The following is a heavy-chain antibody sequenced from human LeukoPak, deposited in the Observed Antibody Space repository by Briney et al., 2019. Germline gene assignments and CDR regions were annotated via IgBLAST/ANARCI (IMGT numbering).Heavy chain of an antibody. Sequence: PGGSLRLSCAASGFTFSSYSMNWVRQAPGKGLEWVSYISSSSSTIYYADSVKGRFTISRDNAKNSLYLQMNSLRAEDTAVYYCARHDHYSGGSCVYWGQGTLVTVSS. V-gene: IGHV3-48*01. CDR2: ISSSSSTI. D-gene: IGHD2-15*01. J-gene: IGHJ4*02. CDR1: GFTFSSYS. CDR3: ARHDHYSGGSCVY.